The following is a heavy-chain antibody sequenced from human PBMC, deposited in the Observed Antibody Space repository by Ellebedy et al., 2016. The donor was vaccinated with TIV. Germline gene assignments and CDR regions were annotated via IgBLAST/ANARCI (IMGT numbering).Heavy chain of an antibody. CDR1: GGSISSGDYY. CDR3: ARLSGDGYNYGYYYYGMDV. Sequence: MPSETLSLTCTVSGGSISSGDYYWSWIRQPPGKGLEWIGYIYYSGSTYYNPSLKSRVTISVDTSKNQFSLKLSSVTAADTAVYYCARLSGDGYNYGYYYYGMDVWGQGTTVTVSS. D-gene: IGHD5-24*01. CDR2: IYYSGST. V-gene: IGHV4-30-4*02. J-gene: IGHJ6*02.